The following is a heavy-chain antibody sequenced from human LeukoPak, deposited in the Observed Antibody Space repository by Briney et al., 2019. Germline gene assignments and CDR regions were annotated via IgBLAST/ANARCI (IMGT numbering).Heavy chain of an antibody. V-gene: IGHV1-24*01. Sequence: ASVKVSCKVSGYTLTELSMHWVRQAPGKGLEWMGGFDPEDGETIYAQKFQGRVTMTEDTSTDTAYMELSSLRSEDTAVYYCATGFGILTGYNYWGQGTLVTVSS. J-gene: IGHJ4*02. CDR1: GYTLTELS. CDR3: ATGFGILTGYNY. CDR2: FDPEDGET. D-gene: IGHD3-9*01.